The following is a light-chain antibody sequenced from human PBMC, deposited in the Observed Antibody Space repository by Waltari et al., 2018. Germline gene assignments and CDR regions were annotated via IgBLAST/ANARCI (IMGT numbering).Light chain of an antibody. CDR3: ASWDDSLNGHWV. CDR1: ASNIGGNL. V-gene: IGLV1-44*01. J-gene: IGLJ3*02. Sequence: QSVLTQPPSASGTPGQRVTISCSGSASNIGGNLVNWYQQLPGKAPKLLIYRSDRRPSGVPERFSASKTGTSASLAISGLQSEDEADYFCASWDDSLNGHWVFGGGTKVTVL. CDR2: RSD.